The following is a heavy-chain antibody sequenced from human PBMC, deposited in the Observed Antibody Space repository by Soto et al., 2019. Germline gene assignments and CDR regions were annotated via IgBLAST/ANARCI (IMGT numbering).Heavy chain of an antibody. Sequence: SETLSLTCAVYGGSFSGYYWSWIRQPPGKGLEWIGEINHSGSTNYNPSLKSRVTISVDTSKNQFSLKLSSVTAADTAVYYCAGGRITIFGVVTTRNWFDPWGQGTLVTVSS. CDR3: AGGRITIFGVVTTRNWFDP. V-gene: IGHV4-34*01. CDR1: GGSFSGYY. CDR2: INHSGST. J-gene: IGHJ5*02. D-gene: IGHD3-3*01.